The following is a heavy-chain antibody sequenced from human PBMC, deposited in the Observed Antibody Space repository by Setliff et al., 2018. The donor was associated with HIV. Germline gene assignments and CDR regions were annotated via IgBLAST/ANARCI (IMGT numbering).Heavy chain of an antibody. CDR2: IYYSGRT. CDR3: ARATESSYDLLTAFWFFDS. CDR1: GGSISSSSYY. Sequence: SETLSLTCTVSGGSISSSSYYWGWIRQPPGKGLEWIGSIYYSGRTYYNSSLKSRVTISVDTSKNQFSLKLSSVTAADTALYFCARATESSYDLLTAFWFFDSWGQGTPVTVSS. D-gene: IGHD3-9*01. J-gene: IGHJ4*02. V-gene: IGHV4-39*01.